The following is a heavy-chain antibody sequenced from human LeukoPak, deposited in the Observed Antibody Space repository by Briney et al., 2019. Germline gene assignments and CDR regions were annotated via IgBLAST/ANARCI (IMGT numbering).Heavy chain of an antibody. CDR1: GFTFSAYD. D-gene: IGHD1-1*01. CDR3: VKITSVTGGDC. CDR2: ISSNGDRL. J-gene: IGHJ4*02. Sequence: GGSLRLSCSASGFTFSAYDMYWVRQAPGKGLDFVSGISSNGDRLFYADSVKGRFTISRDNSKNTLYLQMSSLTADDTAVYYCVKITSVTGGDCWGQGSRLTVSS. V-gene: IGHV3-64D*09.